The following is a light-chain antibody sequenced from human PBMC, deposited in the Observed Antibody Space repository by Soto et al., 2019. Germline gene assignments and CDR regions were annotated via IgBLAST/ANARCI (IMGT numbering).Light chain of an antibody. Sequence: EIVLTQSPGTLSLYTGERATLSCRASQSVSNNYLAWYQQKPGQAPRLLIYGASNRATGIPDRFSGSGSGTDFTLTISRLEPEDFAVYYCQQYGSSGTFGQGTNVDNK. J-gene: IGKJ1*01. CDR2: GAS. V-gene: IGKV3-20*01. CDR3: QQYGSSGT. CDR1: QSVSNNY.